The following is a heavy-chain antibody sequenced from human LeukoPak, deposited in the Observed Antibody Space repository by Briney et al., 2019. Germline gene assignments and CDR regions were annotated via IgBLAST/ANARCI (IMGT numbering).Heavy chain of an antibody. J-gene: IGHJ5*02. CDR2: ISSNGGST. CDR3: ARVSDSSGWYDWFDP. CDR1: GFTFSSYA. V-gene: IGHV3-64*01. D-gene: IGHD6-19*01. Sequence: GGSLRLSCAASGFTFSSYAMHWVRQAPGKGLEYVSAISSNGGSTYYANSVKGRFTISRDNSKNTLYLQMGSLRAEDMAVYYCARVSDSSGWYDWFDPWGQGTLVTVSS.